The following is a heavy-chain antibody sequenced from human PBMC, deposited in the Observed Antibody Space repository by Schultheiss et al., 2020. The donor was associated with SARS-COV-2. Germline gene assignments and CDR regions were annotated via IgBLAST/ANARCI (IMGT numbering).Heavy chain of an antibody. Sequence: SETLSLTCTVSGCSINSGGYYWSWIRQHPGKGLEWLGYINYSRSTYYNPSLKSRVTISVHTSKKQFSLKMSSVTAADAAVYYCARADVLRYYFDYWGQGNLVTVSS. CDR2: INYSRST. D-gene: IGHD3-3*01. V-gene: IGHV4-31*03. CDR1: GCSINSGGYY. CDR3: ARADVLRYYFDY. J-gene: IGHJ4*02.